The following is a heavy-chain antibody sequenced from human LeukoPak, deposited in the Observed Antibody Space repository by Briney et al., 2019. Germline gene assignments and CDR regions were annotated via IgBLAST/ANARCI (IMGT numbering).Heavy chain of an antibody. CDR3: AKSGGYGLIDY. J-gene: IGHJ4*02. D-gene: IGHD1-26*01. Sequence: SSETLSLTCTVSGASISGSGYYWGWIRQPPGKGLEWIGSIYSSGSTYYNASLQSRVTISIETSKNQISLRLNSVTAADTAMYYCAKSGGYGLIDYWGQGTLVTVSS. CDR1: GASISGSGYY. V-gene: IGHV4-39*01. CDR2: IYSSGST.